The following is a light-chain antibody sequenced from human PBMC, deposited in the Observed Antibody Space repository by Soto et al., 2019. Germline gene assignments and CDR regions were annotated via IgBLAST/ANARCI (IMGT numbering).Light chain of an antibody. CDR1: SSDVGAYNY. Sequence: QSALTQPPSASGSPGQSVTISCTGTSSDVGAYNYVSWYQQHPGKVPKLMIYEVSKRPSGVPDRFSASKSRNTASLTVSGLQPEHEADYYCSAHGGSNNFYVFGTGSKVAVL. CDR2: EVS. V-gene: IGLV2-8*01. CDR3: SAHGGSNNFYV. J-gene: IGLJ1*01.